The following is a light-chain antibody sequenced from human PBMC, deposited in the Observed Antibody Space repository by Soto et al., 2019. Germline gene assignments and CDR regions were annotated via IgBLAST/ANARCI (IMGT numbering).Light chain of an antibody. J-gene: IGKJ1*01. V-gene: IGKV3-15*01. Sequence: EIVMTQSPATLSVSPGERATFSCRASQSVSSNLAWYQQRPGQAPRVLIYGVSTRAAGIPARFSGSGSGTEFTLTISSLQSEDFAVYYCQQYDNWPRTFGQGTKVDIK. CDR3: QQYDNWPRT. CDR1: QSVSSN. CDR2: GVS.